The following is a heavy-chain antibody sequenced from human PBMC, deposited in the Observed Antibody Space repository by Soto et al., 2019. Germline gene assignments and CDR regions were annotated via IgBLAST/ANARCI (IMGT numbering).Heavy chain of an antibody. CDR1: GFTFSSYG. J-gene: IGHJ6*03. CDR3: AKGGLPAADYYYYYYMDV. V-gene: IGHV3-30*18. CDR2: ISYDGGNK. D-gene: IGHD2-2*01. Sequence: QVQLVESGGGVVQPGRSLRLSCAASGFTFSSYGMHWVRQAPGKGLEWVAVISYDGGNKYYADSVKGRFTISRDNSKNTLYLQMNSLRAEDTAVYYCAKGGLPAADYYYYYYMDVWGKGTTVTVSS.